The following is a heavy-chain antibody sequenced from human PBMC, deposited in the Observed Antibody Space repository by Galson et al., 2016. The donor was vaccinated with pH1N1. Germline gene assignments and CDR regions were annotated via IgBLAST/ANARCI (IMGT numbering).Heavy chain of an antibody. CDR2: IKQDGSDK. V-gene: IGHV3-7*01. D-gene: IGHD2-15*01. Sequence: SLRLSCAGSGFTFSSYWMHWVRQAPGKGLEWVANIKQDGSDKYYVDSVKGRFTISRDKAKNSLYLQMNSLRAEDTAVYYCVRAVGAMEAYWGQGTLVTVSS. CDR1: GFTFSSYW. CDR3: VRAVGAMEAY. J-gene: IGHJ4*02.